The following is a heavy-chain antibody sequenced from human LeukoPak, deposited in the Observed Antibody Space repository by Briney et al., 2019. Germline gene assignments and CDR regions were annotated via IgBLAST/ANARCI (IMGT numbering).Heavy chain of an antibody. D-gene: IGHD3-22*01. CDR3: ARGPPADYYDRSGFYPCFDY. V-gene: IGHV4-34*01. J-gene: IGHJ4*02. CDR2: INHSGST. Sequence: PSETLPLTCAVYGGSVSGYYWSWIRQPPGKGLEWIGEINHSGSTNYNPSLKGRVTISVDMSKDQFSLKLGSVTAADTAVYYCARGPPADYYDRSGFYPCFDYWGQGALVTVSS. CDR1: GGSVSGYY.